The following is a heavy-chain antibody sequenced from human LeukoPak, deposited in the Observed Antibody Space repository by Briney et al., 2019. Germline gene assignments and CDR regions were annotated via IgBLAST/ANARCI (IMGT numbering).Heavy chain of an antibody. CDR3: ARGGGDFWSGYYPSWFDY. V-gene: IGHV3-7*01. CDR2: IKQDGSEK. D-gene: IGHD3-3*01. Sequence: GGSLRLSCAASGFTLNTYWMSWVRQAPGKGLEWVANIKQDGSEKYYVDSVKGRFTISRDNAKNSLYLQMSSPRVDDTAAYYCARGGGDFWSGYYPSWFDYWGQGTLVTVSS. J-gene: IGHJ4*02. CDR1: GFTLNTYW.